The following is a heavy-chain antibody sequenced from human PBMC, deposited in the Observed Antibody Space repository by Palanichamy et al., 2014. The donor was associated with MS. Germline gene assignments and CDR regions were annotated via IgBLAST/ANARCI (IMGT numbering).Heavy chain of an antibody. CDR3: AREETRRRASYYYYYGMDV. V-gene: IGHV4-31*03. J-gene: IGHJ6*02. D-gene: IGHD6-6*01. CDR1: GGSISSGGYY. CDR2: IYYSGST. Sequence: VQLQESGPGLVKPSPDPCPSPCTVSGGSISSGGYYWSWIRQHPEKGPEWIGYIYYSGSTYYNPSLKSRVTISVDTSKNQFSLKLSSVTAADTAVYYCAREETRRRASYYYYYGMDVWGQGTTVTVSS.